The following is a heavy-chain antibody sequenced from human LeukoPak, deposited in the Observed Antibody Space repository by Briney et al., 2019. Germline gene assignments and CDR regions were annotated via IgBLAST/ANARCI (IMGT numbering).Heavy chain of an antibody. Sequence: SETLSLTCTVSGGSISSHYWSWIRQPPGKVLEWIGYIYYSGSTNYNPSLKSRVTISVDTSKNQFSLKLSSVTAADTAVYYCAREESMVRGTSWFDPWGQGTLVTVS. CDR3: AREESMVRGTSWFDP. D-gene: IGHD3-10*01. V-gene: IGHV4-59*11. CDR1: GGSISSHY. J-gene: IGHJ5*02. CDR2: IYYSGST.